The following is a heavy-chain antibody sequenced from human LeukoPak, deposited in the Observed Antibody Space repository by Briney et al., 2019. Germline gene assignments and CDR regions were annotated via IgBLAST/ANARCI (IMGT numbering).Heavy chain of an antibody. D-gene: IGHD6-13*01. CDR2: TYYRSKWYN. Sequence: SQTLSLTCAISGDSFSSNSAAWNWLRQSPSRGLEWLGRTYYRSKWYNDYAVSVKSRITINPDTSKNQFSLQLNSVTPEDTAVYYCARGITNSWPDSFDYWGQGTLVTVSS. CDR1: GDSFSSNSAA. J-gene: IGHJ4*02. V-gene: IGHV6-1*01. CDR3: ARGITNSWPDSFDY.